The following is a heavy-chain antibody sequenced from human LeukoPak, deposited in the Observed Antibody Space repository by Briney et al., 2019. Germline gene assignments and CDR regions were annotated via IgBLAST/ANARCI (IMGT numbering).Heavy chain of an antibody. CDR3: ASRSGYSYEWGY. D-gene: IGHD5-18*01. CDR2: IYYSGST. Sequence: SETLSLTCTVSGGSISSYYWSWIRQPPGKGLEWIGYIYYSGSTNYNPSLKSRVTISVDTSKNQFSLKLSSVTAADTAVYYCASRSGYSYEWGYWGQGTLVTVSS. J-gene: IGHJ4*02. CDR1: GGSISSYY. V-gene: IGHV4-59*01.